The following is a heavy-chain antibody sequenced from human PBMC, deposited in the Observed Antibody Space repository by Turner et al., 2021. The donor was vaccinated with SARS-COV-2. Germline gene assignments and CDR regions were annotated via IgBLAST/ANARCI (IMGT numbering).Heavy chain of an antibody. J-gene: IGHJ4*02. Sequence: VQLVESGGGLVKPGGSLRLSCAASGFTFSSYSMNWVRQAPGKGLEWVSSISSSSSYIYYADSVKGRFTISRDNAKNSLYLQMNSLRVEDTAVYYCAGSGGWLLDLWGQGTLVTVSS. V-gene: IGHV3-21*04. CDR3: AGSGGWLLDL. CDR1: GFTFSSYS. CDR2: ISSSSSYI. D-gene: IGHD6-19*01.